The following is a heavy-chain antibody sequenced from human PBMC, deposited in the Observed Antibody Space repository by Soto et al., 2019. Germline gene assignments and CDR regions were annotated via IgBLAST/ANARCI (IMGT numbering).Heavy chain of an antibody. CDR2: ISANSGNT. J-gene: IGHJ4*02. V-gene: IGHV1-18*01. CDR1: GYIFTING. CDR3: ARDRNHGLDN. D-gene: IGHD4-17*01. Sequence: QVQLVQSGAEVKMPGASVKVSCQASGYIFTINGISWVRQAPGQGLEWLGWISANSGNTNYAQNVQDRVILTTNTSTATAYMEPRSLRSDDTAVYYCARDRNHGLDNWGQGTLVTVSS.